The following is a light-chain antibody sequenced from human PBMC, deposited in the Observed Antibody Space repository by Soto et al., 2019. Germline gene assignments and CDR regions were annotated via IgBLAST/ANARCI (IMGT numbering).Light chain of an antibody. CDR1: QGISNL. V-gene: IGKV1-27*01. J-gene: IGKJ4*01. Sequence: DIQMTQYPSSLSASVGGRVTITCLASQGISNLLAWYQQRPGKLPKLLIYAASTLQPGVPSRFSGSGSGTDFTLTISSLQPEDVETYYCQKFSSDPFTFGGGTKV. CDR2: AAS. CDR3: QKFSSDPFT.